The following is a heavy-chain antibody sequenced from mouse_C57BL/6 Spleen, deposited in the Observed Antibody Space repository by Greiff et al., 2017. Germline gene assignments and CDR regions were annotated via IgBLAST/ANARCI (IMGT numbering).Heavy chain of an antibody. CDR2: IDPSDSYT. Sequence: VKLQQPGAELVRPGTSVKLSCKASGYTFTSYWLHWVKQRPGQGLEWIGVIDPSDSYTNYNQKFKGKATLTVDPSSSTAYMQLSSLTSEDSAVYYCARGAMDYWGQGTSVTVSS. J-gene: IGHJ4*01. V-gene: IGHV1-59*01. CDR1: GYTFTSYW. CDR3: ARGAMDY.